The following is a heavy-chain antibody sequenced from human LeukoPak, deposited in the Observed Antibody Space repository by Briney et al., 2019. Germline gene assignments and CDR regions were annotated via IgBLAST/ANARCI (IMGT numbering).Heavy chain of an antibody. CDR3: ARAAYCGGDCYYYFDY. CDR2: LYYSGNT. D-gene: IGHD2-21*02. J-gene: IGHJ4*02. V-gene: IGHV4-61*01. CDR1: GGSVSSGSYY. Sequence: PSETLSLTCTVSGGSVSSGSYYWHWIRQPPGKGLEWIGYLYYSGNTYYNPSLKSRVTMSVDTSKNQFSLKLSSVTAADTAVYFCARAAYCGGDCYYYFDYWGQGTLVTVSS.